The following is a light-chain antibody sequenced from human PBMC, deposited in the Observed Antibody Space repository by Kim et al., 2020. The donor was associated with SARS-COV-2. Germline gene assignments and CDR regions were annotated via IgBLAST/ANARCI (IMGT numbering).Light chain of an antibody. J-gene: IGLJ1*01. CDR1: KLGDKY. V-gene: IGLV3-1*01. Sequence: SYELTQPPSVSVSPGQTANITCSGDKLGDKYVCWYQQKPGQSPVLVTYQDTKRPSGIPERFSGSNSGTTASLTISGTQAMDEADYYCQSWDSNTYVFGSG. CDR3: QSWDSNTYV. CDR2: QDT.